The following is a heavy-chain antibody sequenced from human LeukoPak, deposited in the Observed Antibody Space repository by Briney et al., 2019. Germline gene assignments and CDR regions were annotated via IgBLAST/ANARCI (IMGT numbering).Heavy chain of an antibody. CDR2: SRNKANSYTT. CDR1: GFTFSDHY. V-gene: IGHV3-72*01. J-gene: IGHJ6*03. Sequence: PGGSLRLSCAASGFTFSDHYMDWVRQAPGKGLEWVGRSRNKANSYTTTIGESVKGRFTISRDDSENSLYLHLNSLKTEDTGVYYCVRLSRGAMNYHMDVWGKGTTVTIYS. CDR3: VRLSRGAMNYHMDV. D-gene: IGHD3-10*01.